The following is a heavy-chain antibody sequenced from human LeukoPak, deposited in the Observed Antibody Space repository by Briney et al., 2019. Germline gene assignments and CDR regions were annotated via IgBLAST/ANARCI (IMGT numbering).Heavy chain of an antibody. D-gene: IGHD6-6*01. CDR2: IYYSGST. Sequence: SETLSLTCTVSGGSISSYYWSWIRQPPGKGLEWIGYIYYSGSTNYNPSLKSRVTISVDTSKNQFSLKLSSVTAADTAAYYCARGGSSSGRIDYWGQGTLVTVSS. V-gene: IGHV4-59*01. CDR1: GGSISSYY. CDR3: ARGGSSSGRIDY. J-gene: IGHJ4*02.